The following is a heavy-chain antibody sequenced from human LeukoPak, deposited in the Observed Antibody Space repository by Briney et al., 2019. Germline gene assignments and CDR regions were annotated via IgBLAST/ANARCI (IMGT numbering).Heavy chain of an antibody. CDR3: SRDSDSYGDYEVYY. Sequence: ASVKVSCKASGYTFTSYYMHWVRQAPGQGLEWMGLINPNGGSTNYAQKFQGRVTMTRDTSTSPAYMELSSLRSDDTAVYYCSRDSDSYGDYEVYYWGQGTLVTVSS. J-gene: IGHJ4*02. V-gene: IGHV1-46*01. D-gene: IGHD4-17*01. CDR1: GYTFTSYY. CDR2: INPNGGST.